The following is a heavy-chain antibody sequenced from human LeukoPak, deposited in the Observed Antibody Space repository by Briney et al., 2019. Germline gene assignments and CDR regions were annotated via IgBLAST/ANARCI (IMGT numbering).Heavy chain of an antibody. CDR1: GGTFSSYA. J-gene: IGHJ6*02. V-gene: IGHV1-69*04. CDR3: ARDYGDYRRYGIDV. CDR2: IIPIFGIA. D-gene: IGHD4-17*01. Sequence: GASVKVSCKASGGTFSSYAISWVRQAPGQGLEWMGRIIPIFGIANYAQKFQGRVTITADKSTSTAYMELSSLRSEDTTVYYCARDYGDYRRYGIDVWGQGTTVTVSS.